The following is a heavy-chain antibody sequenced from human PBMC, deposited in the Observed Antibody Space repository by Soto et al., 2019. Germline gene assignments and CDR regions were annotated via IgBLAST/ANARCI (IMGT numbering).Heavy chain of an antibody. V-gene: IGHV1-3*01. CDR2: INAGNGNT. CDR1: GYTFTSYA. Sequence: AASVKVSCKASGYTFTSYAMHWVRQAPGQRLEWMGWINAGNGNTKYSQKFQGRVTITRDTSASTAYMELSSLRSEDTAVYYCARGSIMITFGGVIVIGYFDYWGQGTLVTVSS. D-gene: IGHD3-16*02. CDR3: ARGSIMITFGGVIVIGYFDY. J-gene: IGHJ4*02.